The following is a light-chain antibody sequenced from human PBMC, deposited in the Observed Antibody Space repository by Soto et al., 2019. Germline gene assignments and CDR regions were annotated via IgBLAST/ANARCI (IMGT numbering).Light chain of an antibody. CDR1: SSDVGGHNY. CDR2: EVS. Sequence: QSALTQPASVSGSPGQSITISCTGTSSDVGGHNYVSWYQQHPGKAPKLMIYEVSNRPSGVSNRFSGSKSGNTASLTISGLQTEDEADYYCSSYTSRNTLDVVFGGGTQLTV. CDR3: SSYTSRNTLDVV. J-gene: IGLJ2*01. V-gene: IGLV2-14*01.